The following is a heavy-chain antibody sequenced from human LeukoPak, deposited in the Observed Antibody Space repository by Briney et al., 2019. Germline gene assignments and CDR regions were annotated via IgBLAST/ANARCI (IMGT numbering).Heavy chain of an antibody. D-gene: IGHD4-17*01. CDR3: ASTGYGVRDY. CDR2: IWNNGNNR. J-gene: IGHJ4*02. V-gene: IGHV3-33*01. CDR1: GFIFSDYG. Sequence: GGSLRLSCAASGFIFSDYGMHWVRQAPGKGLEWVAVIWNNGNNRYADSVRGRITISRDDSKNTLYLQMGSLRAEDTAVYYCASTGYGVRDYWGQGTLVTVSS.